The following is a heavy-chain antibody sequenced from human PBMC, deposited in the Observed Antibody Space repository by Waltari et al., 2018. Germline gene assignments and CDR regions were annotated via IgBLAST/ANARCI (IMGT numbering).Heavy chain of an antibody. J-gene: IGHJ3*02. V-gene: IGHV4-31*03. Sequence: QVQLQESGPGLVKPSQTLSLTCTVSRGSISSCGYYWSWLRQHPGKGLEWIGYIYYSGSTYYNPSLKSRVTISVDTSKNQFSLKLSSVTAADTAVYYCARDPHITMVHDIWGQGTMVTVSS. D-gene: IGHD3-10*01. CDR2: IYYSGST. CDR3: ARDPHITMVHDI. CDR1: RGSISSCGYY.